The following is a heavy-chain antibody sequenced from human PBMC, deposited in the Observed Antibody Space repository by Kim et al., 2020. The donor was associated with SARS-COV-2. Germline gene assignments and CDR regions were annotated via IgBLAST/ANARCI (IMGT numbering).Heavy chain of an antibody. J-gene: IGHJ4*02. V-gene: IGHV1-69*04. CDR2: A. CDR3: AREDGSGYYDY. D-gene: IGHD3-22*01. Sequence: ANNAQKLQGRVTITADKSTSTAYMELSSLRSEDTAVYYCAREDGSGYYDYWGQGTLVTVSS.